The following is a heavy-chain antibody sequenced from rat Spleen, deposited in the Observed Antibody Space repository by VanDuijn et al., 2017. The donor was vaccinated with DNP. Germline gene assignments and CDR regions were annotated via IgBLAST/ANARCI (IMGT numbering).Heavy chain of an antibody. CDR2: ISYSGIT. J-gene: IGHJ2*01. Sequence: EVQLQESGPGLVKPSQSLSLTCSVTGYSITTHYWGWIRRFPGNKMEWIGHISYSGITGYNPSVKSRISITRDTSRNHFFLHLISVTTEDTATYYCARWTRYFDYWGQGVMVTVSS. D-gene: IGHD1-7*01. V-gene: IGHV3-1*01. CDR1: GYSITTHY. CDR3: ARWTRYFDY.